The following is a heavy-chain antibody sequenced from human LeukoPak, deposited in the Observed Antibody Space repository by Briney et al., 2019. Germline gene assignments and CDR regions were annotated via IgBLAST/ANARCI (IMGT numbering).Heavy chain of an antibody. D-gene: IGHD5-12*01. CDR3: ARGWLEYSFDS. J-gene: IGHJ4*02. V-gene: IGHV4-34*01. Sequence: WIRAINHSASTNYPPSLKRRVTISVDNSKNQFSLKLSSVTAADTAVYYCARGWLEYSFDSWGQGTLVTVSS. CDR2: INHSAST.